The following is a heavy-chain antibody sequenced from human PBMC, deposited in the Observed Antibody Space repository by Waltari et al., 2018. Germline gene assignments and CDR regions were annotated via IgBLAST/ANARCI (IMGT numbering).Heavy chain of an antibody. CDR3: AREGYYGSGTTS. Sequence: QVQLQESGPRLVKPSQTLSLTCTASGGSISSGSYYWSWTRQPAGKGLEWIGRIYTSGSTNYNPSLKSRVTISVDTSKNQFSLKLSSVTAADTAVYYCAREGYYGSGTTSWGQGTLVTVSS. V-gene: IGHV4-61*02. CDR1: GGSISSGSYY. D-gene: IGHD3-10*01. CDR2: IYTSGST. J-gene: IGHJ5*02.